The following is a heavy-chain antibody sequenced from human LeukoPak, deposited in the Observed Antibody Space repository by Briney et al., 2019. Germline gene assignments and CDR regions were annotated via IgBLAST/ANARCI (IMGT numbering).Heavy chain of an antibody. Sequence: ASVKVSYKASGYTFTSYDINWVRQATGQGLEWMGWMNPNSGNTGYAQKFQGRVTITRNTSISTAYMELSSLRSEDTAVYYCAKSHRGYAPRRTYYYYMDVWGKGTTVTVSS. CDR3: AKSHRGYAPRRTYYYYMDV. V-gene: IGHV1-8*03. CDR1: GYTFTSYD. D-gene: IGHD5-12*01. J-gene: IGHJ6*03. CDR2: MNPNSGNT.